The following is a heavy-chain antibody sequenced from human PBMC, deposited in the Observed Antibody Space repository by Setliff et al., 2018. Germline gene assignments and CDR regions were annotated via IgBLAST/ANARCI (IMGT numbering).Heavy chain of an antibody. CDR1: GFRFTSTW. Sequence: GASLVTSCKGSGFRFTSTWIDWVRQMPGKGVECMGLIYPGNSNTRYSPPFQGQVTISADKAINTAYLQWNSLEASDTAMYYCARQGCSSTSWHSIDYWGQGTLVTVSS. CDR3: ARQGCSSTSWHSIDY. V-gene: IGHV5-51*01. CDR2: IYPGNSNT. J-gene: IGHJ4*02. D-gene: IGHD2-2*01.